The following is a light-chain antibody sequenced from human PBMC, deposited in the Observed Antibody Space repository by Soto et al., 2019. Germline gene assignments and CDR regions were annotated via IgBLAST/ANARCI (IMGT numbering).Light chain of an antibody. CDR3: QQYNSYPLT. CDR1: QSISSW. V-gene: IGKV1-5*01. CDR2: DAS. J-gene: IGKJ3*01. Sequence: DIQMTQSPSTLSASVGDRVIITCRASQSISSWLAWYQQKPGKAPKLLIYDASSLESGVPSRFSGSGSGTEFTLTISSLQPDDFATYYCQQYNSYPLTFGPGTKVDIK.